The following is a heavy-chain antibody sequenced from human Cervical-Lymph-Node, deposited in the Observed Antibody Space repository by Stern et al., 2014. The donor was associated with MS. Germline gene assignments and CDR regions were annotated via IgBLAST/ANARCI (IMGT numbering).Heavy chain of an antibody. CDR1: GGSISSGNYY. CDR3: ARGNYDVLTDNGGHGFDI. CDR2: IYSSGSP. J-gene: IGHJ3*02. D-gene: IGHD3-9*01. Sequence: QLQLQESGPGLVKPSQTLSLTCTVSGGSISSGNYYWSWIRQPAGEGLEWIGRIYSSGSPQYNPPLKSRVTISADTSTNQFSLRLSSVTAADTAVYYCARGNYDVLTDNGGHGFDIWGQGTMVTVSS. V-gene: IGHV4-61*02.